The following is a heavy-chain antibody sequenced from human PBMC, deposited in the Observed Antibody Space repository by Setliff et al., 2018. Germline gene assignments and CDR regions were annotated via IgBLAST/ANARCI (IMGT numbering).Heavy chain of an antibody. CDR1: GLPFAAYT. D-gene: IGHD2-15*01. CDR2: ISSASSFI. Sequence: GGSLRLSCAASGLPFAAYTMTWVRQAPGKGLEWVASISSASSFIYYADSVKGRFTISRDNAKNSLYLQMNSLRADDTAVYYCARTCSGSGCYAGLESWGQGTPVTVSS. J-gene: IGHJ4*02. CDR3: ARTCSGSGCYAGLES. V-gene: IGHV3-21*01.